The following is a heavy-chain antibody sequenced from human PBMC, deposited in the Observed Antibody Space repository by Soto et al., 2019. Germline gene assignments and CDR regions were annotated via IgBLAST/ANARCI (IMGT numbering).Heavy chain of an antibody. CDR1: GYSFTSYW. CDR3: ARLALPYDFWSGYSSPIDY. J-gene: IGHJ4*02. Sequence: PGESLKISCKGSGYSFTSYWIGWVRQMPGKGLEWMGIIYPGDSDTRYSPSFQGQVTISADKSISTAYLQWSSLKASDTAMYYCARLALPYDFWSGYSSPIDYWGQGTLVTVSS. CDR2: IYPGDSDT. V-gene: IGHV5-51*01. D-gene: IGHD3-3*01.